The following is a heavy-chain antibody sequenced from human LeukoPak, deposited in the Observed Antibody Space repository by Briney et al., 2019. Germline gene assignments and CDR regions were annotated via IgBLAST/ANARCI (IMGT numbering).Heavy chain of an antibody. CDR3: ASSVTYLYFLH. J-gene: IGHJ1*01. Sequence: PGGSLRLSCAASGFTFSTYAMSWVRQAPGKGLEWVSAISGSGDSTFYADSVKGRFTISRDSSKNTLYLQMNSLRAEDTAVYYCASSVTYLYFLHWGQGTLVTVSS. CDR2: ISGSGDST. D-gene: IGHD1-26*01. CDR1: GFTFSTYA. V-gene: IGHV3-23*01.